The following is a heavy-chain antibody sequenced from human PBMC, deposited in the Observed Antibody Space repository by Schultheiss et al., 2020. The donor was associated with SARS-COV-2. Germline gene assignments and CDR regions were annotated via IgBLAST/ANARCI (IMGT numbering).Heavy chain of an antibody. CDR1: GFTFSSYS. Sequence: GGSLRLSCSASGFTFSSYSMNWVRQAPGKGLEWVSGISWNSGSIGYADSVKGRFTISRDNAKNSLYLQMNSLRAEDTALYYCAKDIGIVGATTPFDYWGQGTLVTVSS. D-gene: IGHD1-26*01. CDR2: ISWNSGSI. V-gene: IGHV3-9*01. CDR3: AKDIGIVGATTPFDY. J-gene: IGHJ4*02.